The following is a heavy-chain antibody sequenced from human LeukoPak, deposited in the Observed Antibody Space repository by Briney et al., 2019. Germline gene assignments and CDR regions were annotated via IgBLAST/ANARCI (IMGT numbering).Heavy chain of an antibody. D-gene: IGHD2-8*01. CDR3: ARQSPYCTDGVCYTGAFDI. V-gene: IGHV4-59*08. J-gene: IGHJ3*02. CDR2: IYCSGST. Sequence: SETLSLTCTVSGGSINNYYWSWIRQPPGKGLEWIGYIYCSGSTNYNPSLKSRVTISVDTSKNQFSLKLSSVTAADTAVYYCARQSPYCTDGVCYTGAFDIWGQGTMVTVSS. CDR1: GGSINNYY.